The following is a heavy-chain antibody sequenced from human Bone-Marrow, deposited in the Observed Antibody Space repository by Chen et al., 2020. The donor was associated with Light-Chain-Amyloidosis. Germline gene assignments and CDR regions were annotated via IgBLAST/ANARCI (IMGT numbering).Heavy chain of an antibody. V-gene: IGHV3-74*01. CDR2: IDFDGGIT. CDR1: GFTFSTYW. Sequence: EVQLVESGGGLVQPGGSLRLSCTASGFTFSTYWMQWVRQAPGKGPEWVARIDFDGGITTYADSVKGRFTISRDNAKNTLHLQMNSLRSEDTAVYYCARRSDYFDYWGPGTQVTFSS. J-gene: IGHJ4*02. CDR3: ARRSDYFDY.